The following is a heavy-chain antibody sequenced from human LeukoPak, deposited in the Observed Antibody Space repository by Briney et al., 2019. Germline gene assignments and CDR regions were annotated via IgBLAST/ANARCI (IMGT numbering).Heavy chain of an antibody. CDR1: GGSFSGYY. CDR2: INHSGST. D-gene: IGHD6-19*01. V-gene: IGHV4-34*01. CDR3: ARGSSSGTYFDY. J-gene: IGHJ4*02. Sequence: SETLSLTCAVYGGSFSGYYWSWIRQPPGKGLEWVGEINHSGSTNYNPSLKSRVTISVDTSKNQFSLKLSSVTAADTAVYYCARGSSSGTYFDYWGQGNLVTVSS.